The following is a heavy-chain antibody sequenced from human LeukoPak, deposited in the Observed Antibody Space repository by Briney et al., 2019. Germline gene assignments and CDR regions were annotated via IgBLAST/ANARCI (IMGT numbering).Heavy chain of an antibody. D-gene: IGHD2-2*01. CDR2: ISVAGSKR. V-gene: IGHV3-23*01. J-gene: IGHJ4*02. CDR3: AKDSLAYCTSTSCFDFDF. Sequence: GGSLRLSCAASGFTFNSYAMSWVRQAPGKGLEWVSGISVAGSKRHYADSVKGRFTISRDNSKNTLYLQMNSLRAEDTALYYCAKDSLAYCTSTSCFDFDFWGQGTLVTVSS. CDR1: GFTFNSYA.